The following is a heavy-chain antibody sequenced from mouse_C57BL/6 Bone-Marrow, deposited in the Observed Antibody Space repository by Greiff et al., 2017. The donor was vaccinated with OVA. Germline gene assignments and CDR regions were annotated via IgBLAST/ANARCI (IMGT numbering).Heavy chain of an antibody. CDR3: ARSLYGRAYFDY. CDR2: INPNNGGT. J-gene: IGHJ2*01. V-gene: IGHV1-26*01. Sequence: VQLQQSGPELVKPGASVKISCKASGYTFTDYYMNWVKQSHGKSLEWIGDINPNNGGTSYNQKFKGKATLTVDKSSSTAYMELRSLTSEDSAVYYCARSLYGRAYFDYWGQGTTLTVSS. CDR1: GYTFTDYY. D-gene: IGHD1-1*01.